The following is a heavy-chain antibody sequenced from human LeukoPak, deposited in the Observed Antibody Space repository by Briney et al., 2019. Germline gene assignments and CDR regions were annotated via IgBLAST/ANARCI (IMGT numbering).Heavy chain of an antibody. CDR1: GGSISSSSYY. Sequence: SETLSLTCTVSGGSISSSSYYWGWIRQPPWKGLEWIGSIYYSGSTYYNPSLKSRVTISVDTSKNQFSLKLSSVTAADTAVYYCARHSPSAPIPTWIQLWFLGAFDIWGQGTMVTVSS. D-gene: IGHD5-18*01. J-gene: IGHJ3*02. CDR3: ARHSPSAPIPTWIQLWFLGAFDI. CDR2: IYYSGST. V-gene: IGHV4-39*01.